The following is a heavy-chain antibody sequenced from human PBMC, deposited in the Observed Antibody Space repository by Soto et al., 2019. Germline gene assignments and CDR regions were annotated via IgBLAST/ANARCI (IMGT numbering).Heavy chain of an antibody. CDR2: IIPIFDTA. D-gene: IGHD1-1*01. V-gene: IGHV1-69*01. CDR1: GGTFSDFT. CDR3: ARNGTQTGYSYGMDV. Sequence: QVQLVQSGAELRKPGSSVKVSCKASGGTFSDFTINWVRQAPGQRLEWMGGIIPIFDTANYAEKFQGRVTITADESTSTSFMEVSSPRSEDTAVYYCARNGTQTGYSYGMDVWGQGTMVTVSS. J-gene: IGHJ6*02.